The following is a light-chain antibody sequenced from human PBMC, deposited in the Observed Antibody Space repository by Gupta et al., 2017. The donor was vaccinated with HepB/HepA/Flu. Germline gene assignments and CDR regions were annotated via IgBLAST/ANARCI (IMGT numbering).Light chain of an antibody. CDR1: QGISSS. CDR3: QQTYGTPYT. Sequence: DIQMTQSPSSLSASVGDRVTITCRASQGISSSLSWYQQKPGTAPKLLIYRAFSLQSGVPSRFGGSGSGTDFTLTITSLQPEDSATYFCQQTYGTPYTFGQGSQLEIK. CDR2: RAF. V-gene: IGKV1-39*01. J-gene: IGKJ2*01.